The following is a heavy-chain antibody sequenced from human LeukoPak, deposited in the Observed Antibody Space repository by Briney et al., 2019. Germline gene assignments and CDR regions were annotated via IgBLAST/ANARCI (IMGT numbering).Heavy chain of an antibody. CDR2: IYYSGST. Sequence: PSETLSLTCTVSGGSISSYYWSWVRQPPGKGLEWIGYIYYSGSTNYNPSLKSRVTISVDTSKNQFSLKLSSVTAADTAVYYCARSRYYDSSGYQFDYWGQGTLVTVSS. V-gene: IGHV4-59*01. CDR1: GGSISSYY. CDR3: ARSRYYDSSGYQFDY. D-gene: IGHD3-22*01. J-gene: IGHJ4*02.